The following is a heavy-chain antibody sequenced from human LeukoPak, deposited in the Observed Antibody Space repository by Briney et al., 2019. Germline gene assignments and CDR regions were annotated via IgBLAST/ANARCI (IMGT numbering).Heavy chain of an antibody. CDR2: IYPGDSDT. CDR3: ARKANGMAAPFDS. Sequence: GESLKISCEASGYNFSNYWINWVRQKPGKGLEWMGIIYPGDSDTRYGPSFQGHVTISADRSANTAYLQWSRLEASDTAKYFCARKANGMAAPFDSWAQGTLVPVSS. CDR1: GYNFSNYW. V-gene: IGHV5-51*01. J-gene: IGHJ4*02. D-gene: IGHD6-13*01.